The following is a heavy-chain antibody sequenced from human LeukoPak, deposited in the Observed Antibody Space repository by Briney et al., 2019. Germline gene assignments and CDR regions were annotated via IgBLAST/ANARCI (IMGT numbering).Heavy chain of an antibody. CDR2: ISYDGSNK. J-gene: IGHJ6*02. CDR3: ARDKKVLGPEAYYYGMDV. D-gene: IGHD4/OR15-4a*01. CDR1: GFTFSSYG. V-gene: IGHV3-30*19. Sequence: GGSLRLSCAASGFTFSSYGMHWVRQAPGKGLEWVAVISYDGSNKYYADSVKGRFTISRDNSKNTLYLQMNSLRAEDTAVYYCARDKKVLGPEAYYYGMDVWGQGTTVTVSS.